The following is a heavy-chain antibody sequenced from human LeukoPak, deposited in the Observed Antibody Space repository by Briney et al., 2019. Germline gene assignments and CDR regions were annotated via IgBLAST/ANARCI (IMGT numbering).Heavy chain of an antibody. D-gene: IGHD3-9*01. V-gene: IGHV1-8*03. CDR1: GYTFTSYD. Sequence: ASVKVSCKASGYTFTSYDINWVRQATGQGLEWMGWMNPNSGNTGYAQKFQGRVTITRNTSISTAYMELSSLRSEGTAVYYCATTPLRYFDWLLLPFDYWGQGTLVTVSS. J-gene: IGHJ4*02. CDR3: ATTPLRYFDWLLLPFDY. CDR2: MNPNSGNT.